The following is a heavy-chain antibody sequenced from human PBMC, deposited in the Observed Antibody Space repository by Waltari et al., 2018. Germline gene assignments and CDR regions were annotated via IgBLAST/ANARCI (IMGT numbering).Heavy chain of an antibody. D-gene: IGHD3-10*01. Sequence: QVTLRESGPALVKPTQTLTLTCTFSGFSLSTSGMCVSWIRQPPGKALEWLARIDWDDDKYYSTSLKTRVTISKDTSKNQVVLTMTNMDPVDTATYYCARITMVRGVMYWFDPWGQGTLVTVSS. CDR1: GFSLSTSGMC. CDR2: IDWDDDK. V-gene: IGHV2-70*15. J-gene: IGHJ5*02. CDR3: ARITMVRGVMYWFDP.